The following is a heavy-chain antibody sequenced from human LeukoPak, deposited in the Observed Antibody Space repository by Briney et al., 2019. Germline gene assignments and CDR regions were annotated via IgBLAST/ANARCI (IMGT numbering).Heavy chain of an antibody. CDR3: AGDGTPNYSSGWVYMDV. D-gene: IGHD6-25*01. J-gene: IGHJ6*03. Sequence: GGSLRLSCAASGFTFSSYSMNWVRQAPGKGLEWVSYISSSSSTIYYADSVKGRFTISRDNAKNSLYLQMNSLRVEDTAVYYCAGDGTPNYSSGWVYMDVWGEGTTVTISS. V-gene: IGHV3-48*04. CDR2: ISSSSSTI. CDR1: GFTFSSYS.